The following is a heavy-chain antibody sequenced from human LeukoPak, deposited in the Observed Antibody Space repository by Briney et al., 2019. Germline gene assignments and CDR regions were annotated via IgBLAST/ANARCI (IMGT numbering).Heavy chain of an antibody. CDR1: GFTFSSYW. J-gene: IGHJ4*02. D-gene: IGHD2-15*01. Sequence: GGSLRLSRAASGFTFSSYWMHWVRQAPGKGLVWVSRITSDGGSTGYADSVKGRFTISRDNAKNTLYLLMNSRRAEDTAVYYCATGGGWWSPDYWGQGTLVTVSS. V-gene: IGHV3-74*01. CDR3: ATGGGWWSPDY. CDR2: ITSDGGST.